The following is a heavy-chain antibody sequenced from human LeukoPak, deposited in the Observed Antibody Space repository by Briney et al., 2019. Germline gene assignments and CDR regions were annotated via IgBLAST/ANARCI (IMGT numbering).Heavy chain of an antibody. D-gene: IGHD3-16*02. CDR3: SRGEIMTTFGGVIPSYYFDY. J-gene: IGHJ4*02. CDR2: ISSSSSYI. CDR1: GFTFSSYS. Sequence: GGSLRLSCAASGFTFSSYSMNWVRQAPGKGLEWVSSISSSSSYIYYADSVKGRFTISRDNAKNSLYLQMNSLRAEDTAVYYCSRGEIMTTFGGVIPSYYFDYWGQGTLVTVSS. V-gene: IGHV3-21*01.